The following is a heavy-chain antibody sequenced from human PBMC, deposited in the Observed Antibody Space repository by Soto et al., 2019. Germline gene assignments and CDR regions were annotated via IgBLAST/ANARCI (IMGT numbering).Heavy chain of an antibody. D-gene: IGHD3-16*01. CDR3: ARDNLAFQGAFDL. J-gene: IGHJ4*02. CDR2: ITGTSAFT. V-gene: IGHV3-21*01. Sequence: AGGSLRLSCAASGFIFSDFQINWVRQAPGRGLEWLSSITGTSAFTHYADSIEGRFTISRDNPNNLLFLQMDNLRPDDTAVYYCARDNLAFQGAFDLSGQGHLVTVYS. CDR1: GFIFSDFQ.